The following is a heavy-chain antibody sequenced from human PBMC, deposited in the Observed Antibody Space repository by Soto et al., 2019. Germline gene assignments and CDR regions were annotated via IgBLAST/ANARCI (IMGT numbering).Heavy chain of an antibody. D-gene: IGHD1-26*01. Sequence: GASVKVSCKASGYTFTSYAMHWVRQAPGQRLEWMGWINAGNGNTKYSQKFQGRVTITRDTSASTAYMELSSLRSEDTAVYYCARSGNLYWYLELWGRGTLVTVSS. J-gene: IGHJ2*01. CDR1: GYTFTSYA. V-gene: IGHV1-3*01. CDR3: ARSGNLYWYLEL. CDR2: INAGNGNT.